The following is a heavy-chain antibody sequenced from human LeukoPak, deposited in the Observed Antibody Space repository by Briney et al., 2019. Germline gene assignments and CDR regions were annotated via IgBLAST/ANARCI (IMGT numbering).Heavy chain of an antibody. J-gene: IGHJ3*02. Sequence: PGRSLRLSCAASGFTFSSYAMHWVRRAPGKGLEWVAVISYDGSNKYYADSVKGRFTISRDNSKNTLYLQMNSLRAEDTAVYYCAKDFDRGAFDIWGQGTMVTVSS. V-gene: IGHV3-30*04. CDR3: AKDFDRGAFDI. CDR2: ISYDGSNK. D-gene: IGHD3-9*01. CDR1: GFTFSSYA.